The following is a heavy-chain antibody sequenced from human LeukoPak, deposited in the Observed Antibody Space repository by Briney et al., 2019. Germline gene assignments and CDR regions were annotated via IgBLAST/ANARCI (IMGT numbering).Heavy chain of an antibody. J-gene: IGHJ4*02. V-gene: IGHV4-39*01. D-gene: IGHD3-22*01. CDR3: ARHSFGWYDSNYYFDY. Sequence: SETLSLTCTVSGGSISSSSYYLGWIRQPPGKGLEWIGRIYYSGCTYYNPSLKSRVTISVDTSKNQFSLKLSSVTAADTAVYYCARHSFGWYDSNYYFDYWGQGTLVTVSS. CDR1: GGSISSSSYY. CDR2: IYYSGCT.